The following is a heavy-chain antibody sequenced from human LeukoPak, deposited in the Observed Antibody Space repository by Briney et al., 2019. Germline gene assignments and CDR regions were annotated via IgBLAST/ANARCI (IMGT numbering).Heavy chain of an antibody. Sequence: SETLSLTCTVSGGSISTYYWSWIRQPPGKGLEWIGYIYYSGSTHYNPSLKSRVTISVDTSKNQFSLKLSSLTAADTAVYYCARATNYYDSSGYYPRPHFDYWGRGTLVTVSS. CDR3: ARATNYYDSSGYYPRPHFDY. D-gene: IGHD3-22*01. J-gene: IGHJ4*02. V-gene: IGHV4-59*01. CDR2: IYYSGST. CDR1: GGSISTYY.